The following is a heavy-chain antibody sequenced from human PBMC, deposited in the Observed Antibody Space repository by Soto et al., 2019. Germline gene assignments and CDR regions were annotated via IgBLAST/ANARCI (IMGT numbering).Heavy chain of an antibody. CDR1: GYTFTNYA. Sequence: ASVRVSCKASGYTFTNYAMHWVRQAPGQRLEWMGWINAGNGNTKYSQKFQGRVTITRDTSASTAYVELSSLSSEDTAVYYCARPYSSGWHFGYWGQGTLVTVSS. CDR2: INAGNGNT. V-gene: IGHV1-3*01. D-gene: IGHD6-19*01. J-gene: IGHJ4*02. CDR3: ARPYSSGWHFGY.